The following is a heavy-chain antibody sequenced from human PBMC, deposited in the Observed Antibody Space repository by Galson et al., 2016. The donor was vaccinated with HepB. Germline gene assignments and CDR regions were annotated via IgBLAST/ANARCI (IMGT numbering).Heavy chain of an antibody. V-gene: IGHV3-23*01. CDR3: ARVSRSDVVY. D-gene: IGHD6-25*01. Sequence: SLRLSCAASGFIFKKYVMTWVRQAPGKGLEWVSVISSSGGTTYYADSVKGRFTISRDNSKNTAFLQMNSLRAEDTAVYYCARVSRSDVVYWGQGTVVTVSS. J-gene: IGHJ4*02. CDR2: ISSSGGTT. CDR1: GFIFKKYV.